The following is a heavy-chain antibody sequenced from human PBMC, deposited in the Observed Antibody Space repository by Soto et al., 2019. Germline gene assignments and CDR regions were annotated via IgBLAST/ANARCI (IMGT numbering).Heavy chain of an antibody. J-gene: IGHJ4*02. V-gene: IGHV3-30*04. D-gene: IGHD2-15*01. CDR3: ARDQCFGGGRSCYYFDF. CDR1: GFTFTTYA. CDR2: ISNDGRGK. Sequence: QVQLVESGGGVVQPGRSLRLSCAASGFTFTTYAIHWVRQAPGKGLEWVAVISNDGRGKYYADSVKGRFTISRGNSKNTLYLQMNSLRSDDTAVYYCARDQCFGGGRSCYYFDFWGQGTLVTVSS.